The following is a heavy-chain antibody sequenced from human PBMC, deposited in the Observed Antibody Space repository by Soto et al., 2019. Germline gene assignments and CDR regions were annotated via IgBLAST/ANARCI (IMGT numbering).Heavy chain of an antibody. D-gene: IGHD3-22*01. Sequence: QVQLQESGPGLVKPSGTLSLTCGVSGDSITSTSYWSWVRQPPGKGLEWIGEIYHSGGTNSNPSLKSLVTMSVKXSXNXXSLRLSSVTAADTALYYCARVSKDASGYYYGAFDIWGQGTMVTVSS. J-gene: IGHJ3*02. CDR1: GDSITSTSY. V-gene: IGHV4-4*02. CDR2: IYHSGGT. CDR3: ARVSKDASGYYYGAFDI.